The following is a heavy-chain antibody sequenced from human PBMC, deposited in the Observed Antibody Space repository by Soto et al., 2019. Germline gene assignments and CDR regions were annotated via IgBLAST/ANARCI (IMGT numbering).Heavy chain of an antibody. CDR2: ISSSSSYI. V-gene: IGHV3-21*04. CDR1: GFTFSSYS. D-gene: IGHD6-13*01. J-gene: IGHJ4*02. Sequence: GGSLRLSCAASGFTFSSYSMNWVRQAPGKGLEWVSSISSSSSYIYYADSVKGRFTISRDNSKNTLYLQMNSLRAEDTAVYYCAKNGGGSSWFYYYFDYWGQGTLVTVSS. CDR3: AKNGGGSSWFYYYFDY.